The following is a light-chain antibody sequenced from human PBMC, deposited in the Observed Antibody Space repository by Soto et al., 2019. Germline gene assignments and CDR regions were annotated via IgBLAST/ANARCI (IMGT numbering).Light chain of an antibody. V-gene: IGLV2-14*01. Sequence: QSALTQPASVSGSPGQSIAISCSGTSSDVGGYNYVSWYQQHPGKAPKLMLYDVAIRPSGVSDRFSGSKSGNTASLTISGLQAEDEADDYCTSYTTSSTYVFGTGTKVTVL. CDR2: DVA. CDR1: SSDVGGYNY. J-gene: IGLJ1*01. CDR3: TSYTTSSTYV.